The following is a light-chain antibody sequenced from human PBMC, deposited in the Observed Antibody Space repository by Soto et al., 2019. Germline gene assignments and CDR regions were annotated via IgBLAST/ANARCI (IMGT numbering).Light chain of an antibody. CDR3: SSYISTYTPSI. V-gene: IGLV2-14*01. J-gene: IGLJ1*01. Sequence: QSVLTQPASVSGSPGQSITISCTGTSNDIGGYNYVSWYQHLPGKAPKLIIYEVSNRPSGVSNRFSGSKSGNTASLTISGLQAEDEADYYCSSYISTYTPSILGTGTKVTVL. CDR1: SNDIGGYNY. CDR2: EVS.